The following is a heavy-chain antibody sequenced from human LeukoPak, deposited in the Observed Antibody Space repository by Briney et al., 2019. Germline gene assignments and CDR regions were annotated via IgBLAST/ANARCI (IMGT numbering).Heavy chain of an antibody. J-gene: IGHJ4*02. Sequence: SEPLSLTCAVYGGSFSGYYWSWVRQPPGKGLEWVGEINHSGSTNYNPSLKSRVTISVDTSKNQFSLKLSSVTAADTAVYYCARGPLGGSGSYYKYWGQGTLVTVSS. CDR3: ARGPLGGSGSYYKY. CDR2: INHSGST. CDR1: GGSFSGYY. D-gene: IGHD3-10*01. V-gene: IGHV4-34*01.